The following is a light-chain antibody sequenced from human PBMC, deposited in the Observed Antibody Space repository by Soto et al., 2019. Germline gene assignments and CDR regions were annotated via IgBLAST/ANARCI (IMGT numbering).Light chain of an antibody. CDR1: QDISNY. CDR3: QQYDNLPLT. CDR2: DTS. Sequence: DIQMTQSPSSLSASVGDRVTITCQASQDISNYLNWYQQKPGKAPNLLIHDTSNLETGVPSRFSGSGSGTHFTFTISSLQPEDIATYYCQQYDNLPLTFGGGTKVEIK. V-gene: IGKV1-33*01. J-gene: IGKJ4*01.